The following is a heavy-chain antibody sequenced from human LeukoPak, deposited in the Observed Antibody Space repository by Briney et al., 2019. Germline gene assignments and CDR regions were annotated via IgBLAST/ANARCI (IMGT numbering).Heavy chain of an antibody. CDR3: ARSDGRSSTTPTPSL. Sequence: SETLSLTCTISGGSISSGSYYWSWIRQPAGKGLEWIGRIYTSGSTNYNPSLKSRVTISVDTSKNQFSLKLSSVTAADTAVYYCARSDGRSSTTPTPSLWGKGTTVTVSS. J-gene: IGHJ6*04. CDR1: GGSISSGSYY. V-gene: IGHV4-61*02. D-gene: IGHD2-2*01. CDR2: IYTSGST.